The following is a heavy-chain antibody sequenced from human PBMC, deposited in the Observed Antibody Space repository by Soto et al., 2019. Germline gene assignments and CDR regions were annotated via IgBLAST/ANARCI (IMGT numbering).Heavy chain of an antibody. V-gene: IGHV1-69*01. J-gene: IGHJ6*02. D-gene: IGHD6-13*01. CDR3: ARDQRISYSRSSLFGMDV. CDR1: GGTFSSYA. Sequence: QVQLVQSGAEVKKPGSSVKVSCKASGGTFSSYAISWVRQAPGQGLEWMGGIIPIFGTANYAQKFHGRVTIAADESTSTAYMALSSLRSEDTAVYYCARDQRISYSRSSLFGMDVWGQGPTVTVSS. CDR2: IIPIFGTA.